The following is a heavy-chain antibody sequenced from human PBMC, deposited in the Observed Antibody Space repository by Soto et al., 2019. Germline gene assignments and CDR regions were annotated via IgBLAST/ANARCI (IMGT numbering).Heavy chain of an antibody. CDR2: IYSSGST. V-gene: IGHV4-31*03. CDR1: GGSISSVDFY. J-gene: IGHJ4*02. CDR3: ARAFCGGDCYSPSEFGI. Sequence: SETLSLTCTVSGGSISSVDFYWSWIRQRPGKGLEYIGYIYSSGSTYSNPSLKSRLSMSMDTSKDQFSLNLRSVTAADTAVYYCARAFCGGDCYSPSEFGIWGQGILVTVSS. D-gene: IGHD2-21*02.